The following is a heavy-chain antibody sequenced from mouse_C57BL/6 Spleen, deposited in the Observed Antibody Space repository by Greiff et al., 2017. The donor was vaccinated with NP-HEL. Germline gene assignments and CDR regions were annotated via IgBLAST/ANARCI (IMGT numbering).Heavy chain of an antibody. CDR2: INPGSGDT. D-gene: IGHD4-1*01. J-gene: IGHJ4*01. CDR1: GYAFTNYL. Sequence: VQLQQSGAELVRPGTSVKVSCKASGYAFTNYLIEWVKQRPGQGLEWIGVINPGSGDTNYNEKFKGKATLTADKSSSTAYMQLSSLTSEDSAVYFCARGLKLGRYAMDYWGQGTSVTVSS. CDR3: ARGLKLGRYAMDY. V-gene: IGHV1-54*01.